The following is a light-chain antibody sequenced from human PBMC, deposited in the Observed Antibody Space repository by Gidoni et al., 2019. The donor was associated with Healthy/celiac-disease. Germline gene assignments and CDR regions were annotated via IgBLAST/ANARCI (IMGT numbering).Light chain of an antibody. CDR1: QSISSY. J-gene: IGKJ4*01. CDR3: QQSYSTLQT. Sequence: DIQMTQSPSSLSASVGDRVTITCRASQSISSYLNWYQQKPGKAPKLLIYAASSLQSGVPSRFSGSGSGTDFTLTISSLQPEDFATYYYQQSYSTLQTFGGGTKVEIK. CDR2: AAS. V-gene: IGKV1-39*01.